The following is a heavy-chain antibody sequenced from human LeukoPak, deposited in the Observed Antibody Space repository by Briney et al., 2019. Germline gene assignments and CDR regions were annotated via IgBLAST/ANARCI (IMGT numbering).Heavy chain of an antibody. CDR3: ARERGRGFDS. CDR2: ISTYNGNR. Sequence: GASVKVSCKASGYNFTTYGINWVRQAPGQRPEWMGWISTYNGNRHSAQKFEDRVTMTTDTSTSTAYIEVGSLRSDDTAVYYCARERGRGFDSWGQGTLVTVSS. CDR1: GYNFTTYG. J-gene: IGHJ5*01. D-gene: IGHD3-16*01. V-gene: IGHV1-18*01.